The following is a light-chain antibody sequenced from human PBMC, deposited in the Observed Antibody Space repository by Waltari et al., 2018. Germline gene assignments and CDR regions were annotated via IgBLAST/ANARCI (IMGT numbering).Light chain of an antibody. J-gene: IGLJ3*02. Sequence: QSVLTQPPSASGAPGPRVTLPCSGLSYHMGCNSVYWYKHIPGTAPKLLIYGNNQRPSGVPDRFSGSKSGTSASLAISGLRSEDEADYYCAAWDDSLSALFGGGTKLTVL. V-gene: IGLV1-47*01. CDR1: SYHMGCNS. CDR2: GNN. CDR3: AAWDDSLSAL.